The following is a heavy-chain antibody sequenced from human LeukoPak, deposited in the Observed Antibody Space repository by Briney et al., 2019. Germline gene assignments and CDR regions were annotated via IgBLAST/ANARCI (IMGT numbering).Heavy chain of an antibody. Sequence: PGGSLRLSCAASGFTFSSYGMHWVRQAPGKGLEWVSAITGYDGSTYYADSVKGRFTISRDNSRNTLYLQMSSLRAEDTAVYYCASRDPCSGGTCYGLRYWGQGTLVTVSS. CDR3: ASRDPCSGGTCYGLRY. CDR1: GFTFSSYG. CDR2: ITGYDGST. V-gene: IGHV3-23*01. J-gene: IGHJ4*02. D-gene: IGHD2-15*01.